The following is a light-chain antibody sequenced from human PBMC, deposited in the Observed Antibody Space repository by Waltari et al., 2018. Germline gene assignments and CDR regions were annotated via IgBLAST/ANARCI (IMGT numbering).Light chain of an antibody. CDR3: QPYSTYSRK. CDR2: NSS. CDR1: QSIVSW. V-gene: IGKV1-5*03. J-gene: IGKJ1*01. Sequence: DIQMTQSPSTLSASVEDRVTIPCRASQSIVSWLAWSQQSPGSAPKLLIYNSSILENGVSPRFGGSGSGTEFTHTISSLQPAGFATFYCQPYSTYSRKFGQGPTVDVK.